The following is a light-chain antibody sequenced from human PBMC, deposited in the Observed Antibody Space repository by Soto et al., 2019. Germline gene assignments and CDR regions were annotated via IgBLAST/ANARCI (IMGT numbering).Light chain of an antibody. J-gene: IGKJ5*01. Sequence: EIQMTQSPSSVSASVGARVTISCRASQDISPWLAWFQKKAGKDPNLLIYAASTLQSGVPSRFSGSGSGTDFNLTISRVQTEEFATYYCQQAKTFPPTVGQGTRLEIK. CDR1: QDISPW. V-gene: IGKV1-12*01. CDR2: AAS. CDR3: QQAKTFPPT.